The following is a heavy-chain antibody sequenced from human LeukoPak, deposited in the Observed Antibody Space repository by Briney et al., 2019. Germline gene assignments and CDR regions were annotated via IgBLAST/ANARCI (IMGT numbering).Heavy chain of an antibody. Sequence: SETLSLTCAVYGGSFSGYYWSWIRQPPGKGLECIGEINLSGSTNYNPSLKSRVTISVDTSKKQFCLKLTSVAAAGAAVYYCARPHVLLWFGELSPYLDVWGQGTTVTVSS. J-gene: IGHJ6*02. CDR2: INLSGST. CDR1: GGSFSGYY. V-gene: IGHV4-34*01. D-gene: IGHD3-10*01. CDR3: ARPHVLLWFGELSPYLDV.